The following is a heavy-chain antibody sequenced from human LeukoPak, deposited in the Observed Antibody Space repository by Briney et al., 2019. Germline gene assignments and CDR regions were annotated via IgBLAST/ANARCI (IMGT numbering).Heavy chain of an antibody. V-gene: IGHV4-30-4*01. D-gene: IGHD5-18*01. Sequence: SETLSLTCTVSGGSISSGDYYWSWIRQPPGKGLEWIGYIYYSGSTYYNPSLKSRVTISVDTSKNQFSLKLSSVTAADTAVYYCARDRDTAMVTDYYGMDVWGQGTTVTVSS. J-gene: IGHJ6*02. CDR3: ARDRDTAMVTDYYGMDV. CDR2: IYYSGST. CDR1: GGSISSGDYY.